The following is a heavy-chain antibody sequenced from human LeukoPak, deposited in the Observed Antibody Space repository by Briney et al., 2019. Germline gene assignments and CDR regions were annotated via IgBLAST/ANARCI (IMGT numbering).Heavy chain of an antibody. CDR3: ARVGGRYSPLGY. Sequence: GGSLRLSCAASGFTFSSYWMSWVRQAPGKGLEWVANIKQDGSEKYYVDSVKGRFTISRDNDKNSLFLQMTSLRAEDTAVYYCARVGGRYSPLGYWGQGTLVTVSS. D-gene: IGHD3-16*02. J-gene: IGHJ4*02. CDR1: GFTFSSYW. V-gene: IGHV3-7*01. CDR2: IKQDGSEK.